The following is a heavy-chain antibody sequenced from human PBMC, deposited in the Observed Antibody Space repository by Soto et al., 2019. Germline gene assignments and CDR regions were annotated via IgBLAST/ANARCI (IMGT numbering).Heavy chain of an antibody. D-gene: IGHD5-12*01. J-gene: IGHJ4*02. CDR2: ISGSGGST. CDR1: GFTFSSYA. Sequence: GSLRLSCAASGFTFSSYAMSWVRQAPGKGLVWVSAISGSGGSTYYADSVKGRFTISRDNSKNTLYLQMNSLRAEDTAVYYCAKGPPSGYDYTLFDYCGQGTLVTVSS. CDR3: AKGPPSGYDYTLFDY. V-gene: IGHV3-23*01.